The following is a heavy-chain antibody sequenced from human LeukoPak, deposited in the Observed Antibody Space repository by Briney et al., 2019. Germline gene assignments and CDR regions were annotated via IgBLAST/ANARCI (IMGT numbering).Heavy chain of an antibody. J-gene: IGHJ3*02. CDR2: ISANNGNT. V-gene: IGHV1-18*01. CDR3: ARERGDYDDAFDI. Sequence: ASVKVSCKASGYIFTNYGISWVRQAPAQGLEWMGWISANNGNTNYAQKLQGRVTMTTDTSTTTAYMELRSLRSDDTAVYYCARERGDYDDAFDIWGQGTMVTVSS. CDR1: GYIFTNYG. D-gene: IGHD4-17*01.